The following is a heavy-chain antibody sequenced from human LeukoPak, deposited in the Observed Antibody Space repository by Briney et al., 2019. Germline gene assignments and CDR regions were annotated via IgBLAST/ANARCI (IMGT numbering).Heavy chain of an antibody. V-gene: IGHV3-11*01. CDR1: GGSFSGYY. J-gene: IGHJ4*02. CDR2: ISSSGSTI. Sequence: PSETLSLTCAVYGGSFSGYYWSWIRQAPGKGLEWVSYISSSGSTIYYADSVKGQFTISRDNAKNSLYLQMNSLRAEDTAVYYCASGLPQSGNYGFDYWGREPWSPSPQ. D-gene: IGHD1-26*01. CDR3: ASGLPQSGNYGFDY.